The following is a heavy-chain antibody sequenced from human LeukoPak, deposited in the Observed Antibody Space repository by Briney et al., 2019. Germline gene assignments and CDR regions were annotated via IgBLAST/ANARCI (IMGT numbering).Heavy chain of an antibody. CDR3: AKDLGSWYYYGMDV. V-gene: IGHV3-23*01. D-gene: IGHD1-14*01. Sequence: QTGGSLRLSCAASGFTFSSYAMSWVRQAPGKGLEWVSAISGSGGSTYYADSVKGRFTISRDNSKNTLYLQMNSLRAEDTAVYYCAKDLGSWYYYGMDVWGQGTTVTVSS. CDR1: GFTFSSYA. J-gene: IGHJ6*02. CDR2: ISGSGGST.